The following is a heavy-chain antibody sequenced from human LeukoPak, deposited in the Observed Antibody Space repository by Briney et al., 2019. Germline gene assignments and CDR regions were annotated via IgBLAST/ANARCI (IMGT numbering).Heavy chain of an antibody. J-gene: IGHJ4*02. CDR3: AKHFWSGSYTAY. V-gene: IGHV3-30*02. D-gene: IGHD3-3*02. CDR2: IRYDGSNE. Sequence: GGSLRLSCAASGFTVSSNYMSWVRQAPGKGLEWVAFIRYDGSNEYYADSVKGRFTISRDNSKNTLFLQMNSLRAEDTAVYYCAKHFWSGSYTAYWGQGTLVTVSS. CDR1: GFTVSSNY.